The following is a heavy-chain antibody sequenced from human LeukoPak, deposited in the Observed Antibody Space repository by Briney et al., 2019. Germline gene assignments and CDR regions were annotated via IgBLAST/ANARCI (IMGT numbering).Heavy chain of an antibody. CDR2: ISGSGGST. J-gene: IGHJ4*02. D-gene: IGHD6-19*01. CDR3: AKVGPRYSSGWLFDY. Sequence: PGGSLRLSCAASGFTFSSYAMSWVRQAPGKGLEWVSAISGSGGSTYFADSVKGRFTISRDNSKNTLYLQMNSLRAEDTAVYYCAKVGPRYSSGWLFDYWGQGTLVTVSS. V-gene: IGHV3-23*01. CDR1: GFTFSSYA.